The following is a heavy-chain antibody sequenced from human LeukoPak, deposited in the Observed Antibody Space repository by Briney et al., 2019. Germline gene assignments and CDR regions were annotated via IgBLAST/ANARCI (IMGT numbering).Heavy chain of an antibody. V-gene: IGHV3-48*02. CDR2: FSSSGSTI. CDR3: ARDFSAPLPL. D-gene: IGHD3-3*02. CDR1: GFTFSSYG. J-gene: IGHJ2*01. Sequence: GGSLRLSCAASGFTFSSYGMNWVRQAPGKGLEWVSYFSSSGSTIYYANSVKGRFTISRDNARNSLYLQMNSLRDEDTAVYYCARDFSAPLPLWGRGTLVTVSS.